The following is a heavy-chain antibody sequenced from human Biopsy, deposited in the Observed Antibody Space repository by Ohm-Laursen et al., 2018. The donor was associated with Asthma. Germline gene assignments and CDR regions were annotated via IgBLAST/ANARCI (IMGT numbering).Heavy chain of an antibody. Sequence: TLSLTCTVSGDSISSIDYYWSWIRQPPGRGLEWIGYIYNSGTTYYNPSLKSRITISKDTSKNQFSLKLSSVTAADTAVYYCARWGSFGFDYWGQGTLVTVSS. J-gene: IGHJ4*02. V-gene: IGHV4-30-4*01. CDR1: GDSISSIDYY. D-gene: IGHD7-27*01. CDR2: IYNSGTT. CDR3: ARWGSFGFDY.